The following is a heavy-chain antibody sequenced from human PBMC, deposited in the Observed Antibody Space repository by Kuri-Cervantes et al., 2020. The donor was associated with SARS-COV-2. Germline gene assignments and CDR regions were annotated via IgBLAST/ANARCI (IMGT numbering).Heavy chain of an antibody. CDR2: IYHSGST. CDR3: ARRLKDAPPDY. V-gene: IGHV4-38-2*02. CDR1: GYSISSGYY. Sequence: GSLRLSCTVSGYSISSGYYWGWIRQPPGKGLEWIGSIYHSGSTYYNPSLKSRVTISVDTSKNQFSLKLSSVTAADTAVYYCARRLKDAPPDYWGQGTLVTVSS. J-gene: IGHJ4*02.